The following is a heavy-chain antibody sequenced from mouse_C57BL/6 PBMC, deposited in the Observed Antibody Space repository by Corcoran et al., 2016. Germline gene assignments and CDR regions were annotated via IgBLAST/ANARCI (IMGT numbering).Heavy chain of an antibody. V-gene: IGHV1-66*01. J-gene: IGHJ3*01. Sequence: QVQLQQSGPELVKPGASVKISCKASGYSFTSYDIHWVKQRPGQGLEWIGWIYPGSGNTKYNEKFKGKATLTADTSSSTAYMQLSSLTSEDSAVYYCARDGLDYGNLFAYWGQGTLVTVSA. CDR1: GYSFTSYD. CDR3: ARDGLDYGNLFAY. D-gene: IGHD2-1*01. CDR2: IYPGSGNT.